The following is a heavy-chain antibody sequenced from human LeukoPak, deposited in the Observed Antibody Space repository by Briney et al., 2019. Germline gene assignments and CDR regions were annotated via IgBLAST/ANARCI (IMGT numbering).Heavy chain of an antibody. V-gene: IGHV4-59*12. CDR2: IYYSGST. Sequence: SETLSLTCTVSGGSISTYYWSWIRQPPGKGLECIGYIYYSGSTNYNPSLKSRVTISVDTSKNQFSLKLSSMTAADTAVYYCATVVRGVRNYFDYWGQGTLVTVSS. CDR1: GGSISTYY. CDR3: ATVVRGVRNYFDY. D-gene: IGHD3-10*01. J-gene: IGHJ4*02.